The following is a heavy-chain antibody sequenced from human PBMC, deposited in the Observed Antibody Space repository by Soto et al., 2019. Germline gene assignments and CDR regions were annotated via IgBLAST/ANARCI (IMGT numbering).Heavy chain of an antibody. D-gene: IGHD2-21*02. V-gene: IGHV4-30-4*01. J-gene: IGHJ4*02. Sequence: LSLTCTVSGGSISSGDYYWSWIRQPPGKGLEWIGYIYYSGSTYYNPSLKSRVTISVDTSKNQFSLKLSSVTAADTAVYYCARALSAYCGGDCYFFDYWGQGTLVTVSS. CDR1: GGSISSGDYY. CDR2: IYYSGST. CDR3: ARALSAYCGGDCYFFDY.